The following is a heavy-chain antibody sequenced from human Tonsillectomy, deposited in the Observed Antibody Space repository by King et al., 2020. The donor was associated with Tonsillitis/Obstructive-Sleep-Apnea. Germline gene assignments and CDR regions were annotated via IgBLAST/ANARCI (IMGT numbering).Heavy chain of an antibody. CDR3: ARDGQIGELRPLYYYGMDV. Sequence: QLVQSGAEVKKPGASVKVSCKASGYTFTNYGISWVRQAPGQGLEWMGWISAYNGNTNFAQKLQGRVTMTTDTSTSTAYMELRSLRSDDTAVYYCARDGQIGELRPLYYYGMDVWGQGSTVTVSS. D-gene: IGHD3-10*01. V-gene: IGHV1-18*01. J-gene: IGHJ6*02. CDR2: ISAYNGNT. CDR1: GYTFTNYG.